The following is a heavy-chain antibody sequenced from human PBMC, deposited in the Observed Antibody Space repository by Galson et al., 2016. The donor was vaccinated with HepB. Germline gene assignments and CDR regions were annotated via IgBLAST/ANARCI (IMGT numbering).Heavy chain of an antibody. CDR3: ARDGDAYNFDY. D-gene: IGHD5-24*01. CDR2: IKSDESWK. J-gene: IGHJ4*02. CDR1: GFTFSSYW. V-gene: IGHV3-74*01. Sequence: LRLSCAASGFTFSSYWMHWVRPAPGKGLVWVSRIKSDESWKNYADSVKGRFTISRDNAKNTLYLQMNSLRAEDTAVYYCARDGDAYNFDYWGQGTLVTVSS.